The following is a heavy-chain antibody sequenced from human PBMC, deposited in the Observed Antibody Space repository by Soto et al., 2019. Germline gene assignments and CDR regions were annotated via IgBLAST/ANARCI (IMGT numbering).Heavy chain of an antibody. Sequence: PSETLSLTCSFSGDSVTSHYLTWIRQSPEKGLEWIGYMHYTGFSHYNPSLKSRVTISVDTSKNQFSLKLSSVTAADTAVYYCARHGWSENRGYDYWGQGTLVTVSS. J-gene: IGHJ4*02. CDR3: ARHGWSENRGYDY. D-gene: IGHD3-10*01. V-gene: IGHV4-59*08. CDR2: MHYTGFS. CDR1: GDSVTSHY.